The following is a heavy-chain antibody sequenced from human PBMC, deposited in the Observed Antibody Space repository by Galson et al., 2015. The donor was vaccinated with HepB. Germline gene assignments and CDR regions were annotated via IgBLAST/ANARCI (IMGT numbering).Heavy chain of an antibody. CDR2: ISGSGGST. V-gene: IGHV3-23*01. D-gene: IGHD6-19*01. CDR3: ASTHSSGWVFDAFDI. J-gene: IGHJ3*02. CDR1: GFTFSSYA. Sequence: SLRLSCAASGFTFSSYAMSWVRQAPGKGLEWVSAISGSGGSTYYADSVKGRLTISRDNSKNTLYLQMNSLRAEDTAVYYCASTHSSGWVFDAFDIWGQGTMVTVSS.